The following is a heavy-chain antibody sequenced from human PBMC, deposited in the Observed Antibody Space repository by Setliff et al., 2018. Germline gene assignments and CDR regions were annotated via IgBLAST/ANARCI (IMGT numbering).Heavy chain of an antibody. D-gene: IGHD2-21*02. CDR1: GYTFTNYW. J-gene: IGHJ6*03. CDR2: IYPADSDT. Sequence: PGESLKISCKGSGYTFTNYWIAWVRQMPGKGLEYMGIIYPADSDTTYSPSFQGQVTISADKSIGTAYLQWSSLKASDTAIYYCARRGWGSSSGDCYSPKGCYYYYMDVWGKGTTVTVSS. V-gene: IGHV5-51*01. CDR3: ARRGWGSSSGDCYSPKGCYYYYMDV.